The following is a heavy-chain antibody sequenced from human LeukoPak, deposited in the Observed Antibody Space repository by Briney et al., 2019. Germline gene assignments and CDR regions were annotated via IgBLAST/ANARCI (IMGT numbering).Heavy chain of an antibody. J-gene: IGHJ4*02. CDR3: ARIGLWSYGGFYFDF. D-gene: IGHD4/OR15-4a*01. CDR2: IKEDGSEK. V-gene: IGHV3-7*01. CDR1: GFTFSSNY. Sequence: PGGSLRLSCAASGFTFSSNYMSWVRQAPGKGLEWVANIKEDGSEKYYVDSLKGRFTISRDNGKNSLYLQMSSLRAEDTAVYYCARIGLWSYGGFYFDFFGQGTLVTVSS.